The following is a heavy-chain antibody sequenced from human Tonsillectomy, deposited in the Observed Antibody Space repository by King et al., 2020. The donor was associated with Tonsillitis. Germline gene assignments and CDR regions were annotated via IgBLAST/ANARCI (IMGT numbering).Heavy chain of an antibody. CDR1: GFTFSSYG. CDR3: AKGWDYYFDY. V-gene: IGHV3-30*02. D-gene: IGHD1-26*01. J-gene: IGHJ4*02. CDR2: IRYDGSNK. Sequence: VQLVESGGGVVQPGGSLRLSCAASGFTFSSYGMHWVRQAPGKGLEWVAFIRYDGSNKYYADSVKGRFTISRDNSKNTLYLQMNSLRAEDTAVYYCAKGWDYYFDYWGQGTLVTVSS.